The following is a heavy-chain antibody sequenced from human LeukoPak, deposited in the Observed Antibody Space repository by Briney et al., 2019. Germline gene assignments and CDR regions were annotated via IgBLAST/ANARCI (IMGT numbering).Heavy chain of an antibody. CDR2: IYYSGTT. CDR1: GGSISSGDYY. V-gene: IGHV4-31*03. D-gene: IGHD3-10*01. CDR3: ARGGYYGSGVDAFDI. Sequence: SETLSLTCTVSGGSISSGDYYWSWIRQHPGKGLEWIGYIYYSGTTSYNPSLKSRVTISVDTSKNQFSLKLSSVTAADTAVYNCARGGYYGSGVDAFDIWGQGTMVTVSS. J-gene: IGHJ3*02.